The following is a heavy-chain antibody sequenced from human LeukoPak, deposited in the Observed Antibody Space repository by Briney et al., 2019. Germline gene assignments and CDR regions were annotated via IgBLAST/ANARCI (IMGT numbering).Heavy chain of an antibody. CDR3: ARDRNDFWSGYYNWYDP. CDR1: GYTFTCYY. Sequence: GASVKVSCKASGYTFTCYYMHWVRQAPGQGLEWMGRINPNSGGTNYAQKFQGRVTMTRDTPISTAYMELSRLRSDDTAVCYCARDRNDFWSGYYNWYDPWGQGTLVTVSS. CDR2: INPNSGGT. J-gene: IGHJ5*02. D-gene: IGHD3-3*01. V-gene: IGHV1-2*06.